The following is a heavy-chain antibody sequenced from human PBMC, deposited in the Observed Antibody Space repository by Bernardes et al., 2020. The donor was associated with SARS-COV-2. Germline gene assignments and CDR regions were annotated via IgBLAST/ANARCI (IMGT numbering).Heavy chain of an antibody. Sequence: GGSLSLSCAASGFTFSSFAMSWVRQAPGKGLEWVSSISFSGGDTYYADSVKGRFTISRANSRNTFYLQMNSLTAEDTAVYYCAKERGAYYYGLGGEYWGQGTLVTVSS. D-gene: IGHD3-10*01. V-gene: IGHV3-23*01. CDR2: ISFSGGDT. J-gene: IGHJ4*02. CDR3: AKERGAYYYGLGGEY. CDR1: GFTFSSFA.